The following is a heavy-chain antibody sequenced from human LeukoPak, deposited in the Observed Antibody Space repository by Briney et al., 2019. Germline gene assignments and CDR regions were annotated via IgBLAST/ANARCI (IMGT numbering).Heavy chain of an antibody. CDR2: IYHSGST. J-gene: IGHJ5*02. CDR3: ARDIRTDIVLTGRAAGVSEWFDP. CDR1: GASFSSGGYY. D-gene: IGHD3-9*01. Sequence: PSQTLSLTCTVSGASFSSGGYYWSWIRQAPGKGLEWIGYIYHSGSTDYNPSLKSRVTISVDTSKNQFSLKLSSVTAADTAVYYCARDIRTDIVLTGRAAGVSEWFDPWGQGTLVTVSS. V-gene: IGHV4-30-2*05.